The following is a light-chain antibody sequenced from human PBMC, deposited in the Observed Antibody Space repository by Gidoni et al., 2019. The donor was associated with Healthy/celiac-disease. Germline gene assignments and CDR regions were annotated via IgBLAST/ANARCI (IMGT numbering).Light chain of an antibody. CDR2: DAS. J-gene: IGKJ2*01. V-gene: IGKV3-11*01. CDR1: QSVSSY. CDR3: QQRSNWPPYT. Sequence: ETVLTQSPATLSLSPGERATLSCRASQSVSSYLAWYQQKPGQAPRLLIYDASNRATGIPARFSGSGSGTDFTLTISSLEPEDFAVYYCQQRSNWPPYTFGQETKLEIK.